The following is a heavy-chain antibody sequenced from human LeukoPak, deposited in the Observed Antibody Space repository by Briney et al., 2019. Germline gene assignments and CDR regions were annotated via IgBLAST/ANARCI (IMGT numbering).Heavy chain of an antibody. V-gene: IGHV3-21*01. CDR2: ISSSTGYI. CDR3: ARDSAATLDF. CDR1: GFTFSDYT. D-gene: IGHD2/OR15-2a*01. Sequence: GGSLRLSCEASGFTFSDYTMNWVRQAPGKGLEWVSSISSSTGYIYYADSVKGRFTISRDNAKNSLYLQMNSLRAEDTAVYYCARDSAATLDFWGQGTLVTVSS. J-gene: IGHJ4*02.